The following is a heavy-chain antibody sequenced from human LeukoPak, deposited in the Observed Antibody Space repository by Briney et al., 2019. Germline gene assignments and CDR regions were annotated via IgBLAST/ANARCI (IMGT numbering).Heavy chain of an antibody. CDR3: ARRQSQYDFWSGYYLSWFDP. V-gene: IGHV1-18*04. CDR1: GYTFTGYY. J-gene: IGHJ5*02. CDR2: VDAYNGNT. D-gene: IGHD3-3*01. Sequence: GASVKLSCTASGYTFTGYYMHWVRHAPGQGLELMGWVDAYNGNTNYAQKLQGRVTMTTDTSTSTAYMELRSLRSDDTAVYYCARRQSQYDFWSGYYLSWFDPWGQGTLVTVSS.